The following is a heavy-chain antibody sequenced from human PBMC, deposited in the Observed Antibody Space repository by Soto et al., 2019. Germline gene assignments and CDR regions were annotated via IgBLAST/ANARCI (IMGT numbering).Heavy chain of an antibody. CDR1: GGSISSSNW. CDR3: ARDGVPAVVPVAITGDYYGMDV. D-gene: IGHD2-2*01. V-gene: IGHV4-4*02. J-gene: IGHJ6*02. CDR2: IYHSGST. Sequence: QVQLQESGPGLVKPSGTLSLTCAVSGGSISSSNWWSWVRQPPGKGLEWIGEIYHSGSTNYNPSLKSRVTISVDKSKNQFSLKLSSVTAADTAVYYCARDGVPAVVPVAITGDYYGMDVWGQGTTVTVSS.